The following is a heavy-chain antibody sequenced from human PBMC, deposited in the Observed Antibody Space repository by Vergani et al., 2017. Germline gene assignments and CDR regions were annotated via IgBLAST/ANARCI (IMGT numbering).Heavy chain of an antibody. CDR1: GGSISSYY. V-gene: IGHV4-59*01. Sequence: QVQLQESGPGLVKPSETLSLTCTVSGGSISSYYWSWIRPPPGKGLEWIGHIYYSWSTNYNPSLKSRVTISVDTSKNQFSLKLSSVTAADTAVYYCARNPYCGGDCYADAFDIWGQGTMVTVSS. D-gene: IGHD2-21*02. J-gene: IGHJ3*02. CDR2: IYYSWST. CDR3: ARNPYCGGDCYADAFDI.